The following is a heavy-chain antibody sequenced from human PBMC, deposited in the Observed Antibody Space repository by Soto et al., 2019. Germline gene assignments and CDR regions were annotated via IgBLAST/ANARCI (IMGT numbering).Heavy chain of an antibody. J-gene: IGHJ4*02. Sequence: GGSLRLSYTASGVTFSNYGMHWVLQAPGKGLEWVAVIWYDGSNKYYADSVKGRFTISRDNSKNTLYLQMNSLRAEDTAVYYCARDPAHYYDSSGYYFLSQAPDYWGQGTLVTVSS. CDR3: ARDPAHYYDSSGYYFLSQAPDY. V-gene: IGHV3-33*01. CDR2: IWYDGSNK. CDR1: GVTFSNYG. D-gene: IGHD3-22*01.